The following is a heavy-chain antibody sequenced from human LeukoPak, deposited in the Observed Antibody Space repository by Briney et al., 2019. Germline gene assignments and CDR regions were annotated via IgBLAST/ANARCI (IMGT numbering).Heavy chain of an antibody. Sequence: GGSLRLSCAASGFTFSAYTMNWVRQAPGKGLEWVSSISSSNTYIYYADSVKGRFTISRDNAKNSLYLQMNSLRDEDMAVYYCARGGGYCGGNCYGIDYWGQGPLVTVSS. V-gene: IGHV3-21*01. CDR2: ISSSNTYI. D-gene: IGHD2-21*01. CDR1: GFTFSAYT. J-gene: IGHJ4*02. CDR3: ARGGGYCGGNCYGIDY.